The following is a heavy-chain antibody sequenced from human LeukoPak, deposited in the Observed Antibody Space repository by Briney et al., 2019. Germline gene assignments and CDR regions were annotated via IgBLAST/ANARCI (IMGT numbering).Heavy chain of an antibody. CDR3: ARGRRTMVRGALEGGWFDP. CDR2: IYYSGST. Sequence: SETLSLTCTVSGGSISSYYWSWIRQPPGKGLEWIGYIYYSGSTNYNPSLKSRVTISVDTSKNQFSLKLSSVTAADTAVYYCARGRRTMVRGALEGGWFDPWGQGTLVTVSS. V-gene: IGHV4-59*12. CDR1: GGSISSYY. J-gene: IGHJ5*02. D-gene: IGHD3-10*01.